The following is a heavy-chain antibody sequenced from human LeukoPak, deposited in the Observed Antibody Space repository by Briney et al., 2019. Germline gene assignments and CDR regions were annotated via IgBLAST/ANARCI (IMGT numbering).Heavy chain of an antibody. CDR2: IYTSGST. J-gene: IGHJ4*02. CDR1: GGSINNYY. V-gene: IGHV4-4*07. CDR3: ARDDGLFDY. Sequence: PSETLSLTCTVSGGSINNYYWRWIRKTAGKGLEWVGRIYTSGSTNYNPSLKSRVTISVDTSKNHFSLKLSSVTAADTAVYYCARDDGLFDYWGQGTLVTVSS. D-gene: IGHD3-16*01.